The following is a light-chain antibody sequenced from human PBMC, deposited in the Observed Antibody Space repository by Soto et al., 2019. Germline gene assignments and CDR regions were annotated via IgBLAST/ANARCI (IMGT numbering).Light chain of an antibody. CDR1: RSLSSSY. V-gene: IGKV3-20*01. CDR2: SAS. Sequence: EIVLTQSPGPLSLSPGARATLSCRASRSLSSSYVVWYQQKPGKAPRLLIYSASRRATGIPDRFSGSGSATEYTLTISRLEPEDFAVYYCKQQGTFGQGTKLEIK. CDR3: KQQGT. J-gene: IGKJ2*01.